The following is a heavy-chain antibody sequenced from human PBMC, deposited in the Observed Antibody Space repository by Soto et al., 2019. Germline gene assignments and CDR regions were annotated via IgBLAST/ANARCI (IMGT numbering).Heavy chain of an antibody. CDR1: AGAASRGIYY. CDR2: IDYSGST. J-gene: IGHJ5*02. V-gene: IGHV4-61*01. CDR3: ARVVYDDTSGYLSNRFDT. Sequence: SAGAASRGIYYGSWIRQPPGKVLELIGYIDYSGSTSHNPSLKSRVTISVDTSKNQFSLKLRSVTAADTDVYYCARVVYDDTSGYLSNRFDTCGQAPLVT. D-gene: IGHD3-22*01.